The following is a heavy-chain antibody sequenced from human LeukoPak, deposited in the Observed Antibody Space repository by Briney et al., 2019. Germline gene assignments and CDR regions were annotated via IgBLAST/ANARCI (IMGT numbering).Heavy chain of an antibody. CDR2: IISSSSYI. CDR1: GFTFSSYS. J-gene: IGHJ4*02. Sequence: GGSLRLSCAASGFTFSSYSMNWVRQAPGKGLEWVSSIISSSSYIYYADSVKGRFTISRDNAKNSLYLQMNSLRAEDTAIYYCTRVGYIDEGIDYWGQGTLVTVSS. CDR3: TRVGYIDEGIDY. V-gene: IGHV3-21*01. D-gene: IGHD5-24*01.